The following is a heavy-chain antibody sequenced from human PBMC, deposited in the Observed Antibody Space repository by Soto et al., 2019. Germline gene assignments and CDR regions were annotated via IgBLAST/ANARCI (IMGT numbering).Heavy chain of an antibody. CDR3: AKCSDSNYGWFDP. Sequence: GGSLRLSCAASGFTFSSYGMHWVRQAAGKGLEWVSAIRCSGSNKYYADSVKGRFTISRDNSKNTLYLQTNSLRAEDTAVYYCAKCSDSNYGWFDPWGQGTLVTVSS. D-gene: IGHD4-4*01. CDR2: IRCSGSNK. V-gene: IGHV3-23*01. J-gene: IGHJ5*02. CDR1: GFTFSSYG.